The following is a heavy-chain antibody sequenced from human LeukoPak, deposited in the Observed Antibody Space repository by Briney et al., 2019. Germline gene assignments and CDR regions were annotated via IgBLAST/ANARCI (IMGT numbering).Heavy chain of an antibody. J-gene: IGHJ4*02. D-gene: IGHD3-22*01. CDR2: ISHSGST. CDR3: AREGAVSGSPFDY. Sequence: PSETLSLTCAVYGGSFSGYYWSWIRQPPGKGLEWIGEISHSGSTNYNPSLKSRVTISVDTSKNQFSLKLSSVTAADTAMYYCAREGAVSGSPFDYWGQGTLVTVSS. V-gene: IGHV4-34*01. CDR1: GGSFSGYY.